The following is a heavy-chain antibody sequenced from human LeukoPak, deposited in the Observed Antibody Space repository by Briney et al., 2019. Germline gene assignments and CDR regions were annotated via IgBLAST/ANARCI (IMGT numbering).Heavy chain of an antibody. CDR1: GFSFSGHD. CDR2: ISFSSTYI. V-gene: IGHV3-21*01. J-gene: IGHJ5*02. Sequence: PGGSLRLSCAASGFSFSGHDMNWVRQVPGKGREWVSSISFSSTYIYYADSVRGRFTISRDNAKNSLYLQMNSLRVEDTAVYYCARADCSSSTCYLRRSWFDPWGQGTLVTVSS. CDR3: ARADCSSSTCYLRRSWFDP. D-gene: IGHD2-2*01.